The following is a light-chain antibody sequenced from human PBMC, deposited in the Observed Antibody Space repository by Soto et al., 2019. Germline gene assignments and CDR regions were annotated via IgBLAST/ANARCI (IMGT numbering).Light chain of an antibody. CDR3: QSYDSILSGPVV. V-gene: IGLV1-40*01. CDR1: SSNIGAGYD. J-gene: IGLJ2*01. CDR2: GNS. Sequence: QPVLTQPPSVSGAPGQRVTISCTGSSSNIGAGYDVHWYQQLPGTAPKLLIYGNSNRPSGVPDRFSGSKSGTSASLAITGLQAEDEADYYCQSYDSILSGPVVFGGGTKLTVL.